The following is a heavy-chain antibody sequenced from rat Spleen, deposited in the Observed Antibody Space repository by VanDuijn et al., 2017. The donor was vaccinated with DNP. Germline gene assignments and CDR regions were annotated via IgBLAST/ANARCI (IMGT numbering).Heavy chain of an antibody. V-gene: IGHV5-25*01. CDR3: ARHVEDRFDY. Sequence: EVQLVESGGGLVQPGRSLKLSCAASGFTLSNYYMAWVRQAPKKGLEWVATISTSGSRTYYVDSVKGRFTISRDNAKSSLYLQMNSLKSEDTATEYCARHVEDRFDYWGQGVMVTVS. CDR1: GFTLSNYY. J-gene: IGHJ2*01. CDR2: ISTSGSRT.